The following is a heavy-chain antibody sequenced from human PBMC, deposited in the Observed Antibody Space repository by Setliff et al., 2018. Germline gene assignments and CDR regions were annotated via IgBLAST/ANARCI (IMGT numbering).Heavy chain of an antibody. V-gene: IGHV1-46*01. D-gene: IGHD3-22*01. Sequence: GASVKVSCKASGYTFTSYYMHWVRQAPGQGLEWMGIINPSGGSTSYARKFQGRVTMTRDTSTSTVYMELSSLRSEDTAVYYCARNYYDSSGYEFPGWFDPWGQGTLVTVSS. CDR2: INPSGGST. CDR1: GYTFTSYY. J-gene: IGHJ5*02. CDR3: ARNYYDSSGYEFPGWFDP.